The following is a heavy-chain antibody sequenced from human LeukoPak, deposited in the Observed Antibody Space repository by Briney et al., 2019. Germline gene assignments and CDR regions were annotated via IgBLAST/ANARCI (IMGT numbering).Heavy chain of an antibody. Sequence: GGSLRLSCAASGFPFSSYWMTWVRQAPGKGLEWVANIKQDGSEKYFVDSVEGRFTISRDNAKNSLYLQMNSLRAEDTAVYYCARSDLRGLLNDYWGQGTLVTVSS. CDR2: IKQDGSEK. V-gene: IGHV3-7*04. J-gene: IGHJ4*02. CDR3: ARSDLRGLLNDY. D-gene: IGHD3-9*01. CDR1: GFPFSSYW.